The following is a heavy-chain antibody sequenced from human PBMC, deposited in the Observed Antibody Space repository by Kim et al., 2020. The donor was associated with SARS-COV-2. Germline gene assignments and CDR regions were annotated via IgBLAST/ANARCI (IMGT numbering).Heavy chain of an antibody. D-gene: IGHD3-22*01. CDR1: GFTFSSYA. V-gene: IGHV3-30*04. Sequence: GGSLRLSCAASGFTFSSYAMHWVRQAPGKGLEWVAVISYDGSNKYYADSVKGRFTISRDNSKNTLYLQMNSLRAEDTAVYYCARDFHYYDSINYYGMDV. CDR3: ARDFHYYDSINYYGMDV. CDR2: ISYDGSNK. J-gene: IGHJ6*01.